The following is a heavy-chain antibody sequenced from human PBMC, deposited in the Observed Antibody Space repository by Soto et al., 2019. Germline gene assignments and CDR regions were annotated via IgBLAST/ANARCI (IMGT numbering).Heavy chain of an antibody. J-gene: IGHJ4*02. CDR2: INHSGST. D-gene: IGHD1-20*01. CDR3: ARARGNWSDVLDY. V-gene: IGHV4-34*01. Sequence: KPSETLSLTCAVYGGSFSGYYWSWIRQPPGKGLEWIGEINHSGSTNYNPSLKSRVTISVDTSKNQFSLKLSSVTAADTAVYYCARARGNWSDVLDYWGQGTLVTVSS. CDR1: GGSFSGYY.